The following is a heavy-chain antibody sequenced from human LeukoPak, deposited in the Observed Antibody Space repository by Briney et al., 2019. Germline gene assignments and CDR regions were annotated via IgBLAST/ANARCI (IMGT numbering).Heavy chain of an antibody. Sequence: ASVKVSCKASGYTSTNYYIHWMRQAPGQGLEWMGIINPSGGSNSNAQNFQGRVTMTRDTSTSTVYMEMSSLRYEDTAVYYCARVGDSSNSWFDPWGQGTLVTVSS. CDR1: GYTSTNYY. CDR2: INPSGGSN. V-gene: IGHV1-46*01. J-gene: IGHJ5*02. CDR3: ARVGDSSNSWFDP. D-gene: IGHD6-19*01.